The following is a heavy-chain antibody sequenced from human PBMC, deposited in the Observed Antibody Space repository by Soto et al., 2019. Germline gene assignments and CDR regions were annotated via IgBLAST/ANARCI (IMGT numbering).Heavy chain of an antibody. V-gene: IGHV4-30-2*01. CDR1: GGSISSGGYS. J-gene: IGHJ4*02. CDR3: ARGPTPHWSGYPYFDY. D-gene: IGHD3-3*01. Sequence: PSETLSLTCAVSGGSISSGGYSWSWIRQPPGKGLGWIGYIYHSGSTYYNPSLKSRVTISVDRSKNQFSLKLSSVTAADTAVYYCARGPTPHWSGYPYFDYWGQGTLVTVSS. CDR2: IYHSGST.